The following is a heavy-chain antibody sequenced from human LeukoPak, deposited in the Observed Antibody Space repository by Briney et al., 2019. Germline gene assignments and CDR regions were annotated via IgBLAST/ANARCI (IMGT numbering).Heavy chain of an antibody. J-gene: IGHJ4*02. CDR2: ISSSSSYI. CDR3: ASIPPYYDFWSGSYYFDY. CDR1: GFTFSSYA. D-gene: IGHD3-3*01. V-gene: IGHV3-21*01. Sequence: PGGSLRLSCAASGFTFSSYAMSWVRQAPGKGLEWVSSISSSSSYIYYADSVKGRFTISRDNAKNSLYLQMNSLRAEDTAVYYCASIPPYYDFWSGSYYFDYWGQGTLVTVSS.